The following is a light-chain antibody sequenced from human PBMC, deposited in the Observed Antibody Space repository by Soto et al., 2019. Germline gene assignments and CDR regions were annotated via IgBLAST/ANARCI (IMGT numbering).Light chain of an antibody. CDR2: GAS. J-gene: IGKJ2*01. CDR3: RQYGSSPSYT. V-gene: IGKV3-20*01. CDR1: QSVSSSSY. Sequence: EIVLTQSPGTLSLSPGERATLSCRASQSVSSSSYLAWYQQKPGQAPRLLIYGASSRATGIPDRFSGSGSATDLPLPISRLETEDFGVYYCRQYGSSPSYTFGQGTKLEIK.